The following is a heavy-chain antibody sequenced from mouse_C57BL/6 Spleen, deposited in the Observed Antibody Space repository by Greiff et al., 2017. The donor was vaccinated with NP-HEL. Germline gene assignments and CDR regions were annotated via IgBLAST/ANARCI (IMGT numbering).Heavy chain of an antibody. CDR3: ARSEDYWYFDV. CDR1: GYAFTNYL. J-gene: IGHJ1*03. Sequence: VQLQQSGAELVRPGTSVKVSCKASGYAFTNYLIEWVKQRPGQGLEWIGVINPGRGGTNYNEKFKGKATLTADKSSSTAYMQLSSLTSEDSAVYFCARSEDYWYFDVWGTGTTVTVSS. V-gene: IGHV1-54*01. CDR2: INPGRGGT.